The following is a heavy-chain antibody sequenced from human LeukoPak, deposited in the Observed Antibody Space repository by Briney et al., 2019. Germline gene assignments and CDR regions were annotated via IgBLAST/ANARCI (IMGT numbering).Heavy chain of an antibody. J-gene: IGHJ4*02. V-gene: IGHV3-53*01. Sequence: GGSLRLSCVAPGFTVSSNYMSWVRQAPGKGLEGVSLLYTDDTTYYADSVEGRFTISRDDSKNTIYLQMNSLRAEDTAVYYCARGGVNYWNPRYWGQGTLVTVSS. CDR1: GFTVSSNY. CDR2: LYTDDTT. CDR3: ARGGVNYWNPRY. D-gene: IGHD1-1*01.